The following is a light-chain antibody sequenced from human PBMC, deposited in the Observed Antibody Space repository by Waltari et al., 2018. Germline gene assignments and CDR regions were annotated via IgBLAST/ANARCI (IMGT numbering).Light chain of an antibody. V-gene: IGKV3-20*01. CDR1: QSVARS. Sequence: RAPPSCRASQSVARSLAWYQQKPGQAPRLLIYDASSRATGIPDRFSGSGSGTDFSLTISRLEPEDFAVYYCQKYVSLPATFGQGTKVEIK. J-gene: IGKJ1*01. CDR3: QKYVSLPAT. CDR2: DAS.